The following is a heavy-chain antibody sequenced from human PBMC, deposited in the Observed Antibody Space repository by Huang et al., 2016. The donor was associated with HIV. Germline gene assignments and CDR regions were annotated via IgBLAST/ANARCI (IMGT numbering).Heavy chain of an antibody. CDR2: IRGDGSEK. D-gene: IGHD2-2*01. CDR3: ATNLQIVVVPPDMGYDAFDM. Sequence: DEHLVESGGGLVQPGGSVTITCEVSGFNFKNYWMNWVCKAPGKGLEWVANIRGDGSEKNYVDSVKCRFTIFRDNAKNLLYLQMKSLRAEDTSVYYCATNLQIVVVPPDMGYDAFDMWGQGTMVTVSS. V-gene: IGHV3-7*01. CDR1: GFNFKNYW. J-gene: IGHJ3*02.